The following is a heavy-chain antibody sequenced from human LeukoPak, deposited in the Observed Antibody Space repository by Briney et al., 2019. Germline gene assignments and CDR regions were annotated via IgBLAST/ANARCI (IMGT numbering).Heavy chain of an antibody. J-gene: IGHJ4*02. CDR3: ARGRGSYLSYFDY. Sequence: GGSLRLSCAASGFTVSSNYMSWVRQAPGKGLEWVSYISSSGSTIYYADSVKGRFTISRDNAKNSLYLQMNSLRAEDTAVYYCARGRGSYLSYFDYWGQGTLVTVSS. CDR1: GFTVSSNY. CDR2: ISSSGSTI. V-gene: IGHV3-11*04. D-gene: IGHD1-26*01.